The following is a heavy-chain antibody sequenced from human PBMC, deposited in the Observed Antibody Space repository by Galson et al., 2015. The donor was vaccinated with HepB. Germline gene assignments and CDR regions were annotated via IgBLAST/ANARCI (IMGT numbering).Heavy chain of an antibody. J-gene: IGHJ4*02. CDR3: ARGRTTVWSFDY. CDR2: ISGYNDDT. Sequence: SVKVSCKASTYTFTYGMSWVRQAPGQGLEFMGWISGYNDDTKYAERFQGRVTMTTDTSANTAYMELRSLRSDDTAVYYCARGRTTVWSFDYWGQGTLVTVSS. CDR1: TYTFTYG. D-gene: IGHD2-2*01. V-gene: IGHV1-18*01.